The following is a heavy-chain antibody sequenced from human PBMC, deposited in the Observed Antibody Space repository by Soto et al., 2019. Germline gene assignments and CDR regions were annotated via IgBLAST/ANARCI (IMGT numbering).Heavy chain of an antibody. V-gene: IGHV1-18*01. CDR3: ARDPARGTMVGGVIPSRGWFAP. D-gene: IGHD3-10*01. CDR1: GYTFTSYG. J-gene: IGHJ5*02. Sequence: QVQLVQSGAEVKKPGASVKVSCKASGYTFTSYGISWVRQAPGQGLEWMGWISAYNGNTNYAQKLQRRVTMPTDTTRGTAYMDLRSLRSDDTAVSYCARDPARGTMVGGVIPSRGWFAPWGQGTLVTVSS. CDR2: ISAYNGNT.